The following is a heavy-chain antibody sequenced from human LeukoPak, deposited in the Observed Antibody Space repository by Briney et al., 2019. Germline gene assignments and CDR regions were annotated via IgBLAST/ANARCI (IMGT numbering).Heavy chain of an antibody. D-gene: IGHD3-10*01. CDR3: ARDRPGDGYFDY. J-gene: IGHJ4*02. CDR2: IYSGGNT. Sequence: GGSLRLSCAASGFTVSSNDMTWVRQTPGKGLEWVSIIYSGGNTYYADSVKGRFTISRDNSKNTLYLQMNSLRAEDTAVFYCARDRPGDGYFDYWGQGTLVTVSS. V-gene: IGHV3-66*01. CDR1: GFTVSSND.